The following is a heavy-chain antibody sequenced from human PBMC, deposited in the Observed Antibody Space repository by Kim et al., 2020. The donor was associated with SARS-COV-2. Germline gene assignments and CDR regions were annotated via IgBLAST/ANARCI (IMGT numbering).Heavy chain of an antibody. Sequence: GGSLRLSCAASGFTFSSYGMHWVRQAPGKGLEWVAVIWYDGSNKYYADSVKGRFTISRDNSKNTLYLQMNSLRAEDTAVYYCARVSSAAAAGTEYYYYMGVWGKGTTVTVSS. CDR2: IWYDGSNK. CDR1: GFTFSSYG. V-gene: IGHV3-33*01. CDR3: ARVSSAAAAGTEYYYYMGV. D-gene: IGHD6-13*01. J-gene: IGHJ6*03.